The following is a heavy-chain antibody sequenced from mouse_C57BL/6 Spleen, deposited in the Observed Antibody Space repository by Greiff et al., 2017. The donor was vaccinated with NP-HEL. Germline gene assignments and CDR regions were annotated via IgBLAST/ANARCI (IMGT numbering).Heavy chain of an antibody. V-gene: IGHV2-2*01. Sequence: VKLQESGPGLVQPSQSLSITCTVSGFSLTSYGVHWVRQSPGKGLEWLGVIWSGGSTDYNAAFISRLSISKDNSKSQVFFKMNSLQADDTAIYYCARIGLPVAYWGQGTLVTVSA. CDR2: IWSGGST. J-gene: IGHJ3*01. D-gene: IGHD2-4*01. CDR1: GFSLTSYG. CDR3: ARIGLPVAY.